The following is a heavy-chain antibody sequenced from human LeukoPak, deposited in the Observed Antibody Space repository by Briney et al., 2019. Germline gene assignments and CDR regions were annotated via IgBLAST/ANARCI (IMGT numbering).Heavy chain of an antibody. D-gene: IGHD3-22*01. CDR1: GGSIRSSSYY. V-gene: IGHV4-39*01. J-gene: IGHJ4*02. CDR3: ARRYDSSGYDYFDY. Sequence: SETLSLTCTVSGGSIRSSSYYWDWIRQPPGKGLEWIGSMYYSGSTYDNPSLKSRVTISVDTSKNQFSLKLSSVTAADTAMYYCARRYDSSGYDYFDYWGQGTLVTVSS. CDR2: MYYSGST.